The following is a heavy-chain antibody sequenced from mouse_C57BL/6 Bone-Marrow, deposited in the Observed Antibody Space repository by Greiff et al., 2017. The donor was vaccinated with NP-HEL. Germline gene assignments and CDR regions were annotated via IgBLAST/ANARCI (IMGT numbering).Heavy chain of an antibody. CDR3: APGLYYDYLYYAMDY. D-gene: IGHD2-4*01. CDR2: IYPRDGST. Sequence: QVQLQQSDAELVKPGASVKISCKVSGYTFTDHTIHWMKQRPEQGLEWIGYIYPRDGSTKYNEKFKGKATLTADKASSTAYMQLNSLTSEDSAVYVCAPGLYYDYLYYAMDYWGQGTSVTVSS. V-gene: IGHV1-78*01. CDR1: GYTFTDHT. J-gene: IGHJ4*01.